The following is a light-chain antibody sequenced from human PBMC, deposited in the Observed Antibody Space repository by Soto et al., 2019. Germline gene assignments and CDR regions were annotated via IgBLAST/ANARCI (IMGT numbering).Light chain of an antibody. V-gene: IGKV3-15*01. Sequence: EIVMTQSPATLSVSQGETATLSCRASQSVSRYSAWYQHRPGQAPRLLIYDASTRATGIPARFSGSGSGTDFTLAISGLQSEDFAVYSCQQCSDWPLFTFGQGTRLEIK. CDR2: DAS. CDR1: QSVSRY. J-gene: IGKJ5*01. CDR3: QQCSDWPLFT.